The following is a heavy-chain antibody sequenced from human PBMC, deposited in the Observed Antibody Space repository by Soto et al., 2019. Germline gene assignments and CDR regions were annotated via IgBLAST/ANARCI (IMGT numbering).Heavy chain of an antibody. V-gene: IGHV3-30*18. Sequence: QVQLVESGGGMVQPGTSLRLSCAVSGFTFSTYDMHWFRQAPGKGLEWVAVVSYDTAYENYADSVKGRFTISRDNSKNILDLQMNSMRSEETAVYYCAKVSISISSAVTGDSWGRGTLVTVSS. D-gene: IGHD2-15*01. CDR3: AKVSISISSAVTGDS. CDR2: VSYDTAYE. CDR1: GFTFSTYD. J-gene: IGHJ4*02.